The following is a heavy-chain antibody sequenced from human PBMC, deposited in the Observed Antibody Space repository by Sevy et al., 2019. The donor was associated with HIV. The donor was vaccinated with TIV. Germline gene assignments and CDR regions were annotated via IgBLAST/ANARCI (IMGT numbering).Heavy chain of an antibody. CDR2: INSDGSVI. CDR1: GFNFGPFW. D-gene: IGHD3-10*01. Sequence: GGSLRLSCVASGFNFGPFWMHWVRQAPGKGLVWVSHINSDGSVIEYADSVKGRFTISRDNANNPRYLQINSLRSEDTAVYYCVRDRGYPDSFDVWGQGTMVTVSS. V-gene: IGHV3-74*01. CDR3: VRDRGYPDSFDV. J-gene: IGHJ3*01.